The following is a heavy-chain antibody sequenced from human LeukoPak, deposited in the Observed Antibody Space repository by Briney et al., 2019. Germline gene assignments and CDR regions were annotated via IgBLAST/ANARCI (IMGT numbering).Heavy chain of an antibody. J-gene: IGHJ5*02. CDR1: GYTFTGYY. CDR3: ASSLPGIAVAPFDP. CDR2: INPNSGGT. V-gene: IGHV1-2*02. D-gene: IGHD6-19*01. Sequence: ASVKVSCKASGYTFTGYYMHWVRQAPGQGLEWMGWINPNSGGTNYAQKFQGRVTMTRDTSISTAYMELNRLRSDDTAVYYCASSLPGIAVAPFDPWGQGTLVTVSS.